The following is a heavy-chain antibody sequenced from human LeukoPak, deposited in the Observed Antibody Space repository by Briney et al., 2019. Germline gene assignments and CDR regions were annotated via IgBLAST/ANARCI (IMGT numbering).Heavy chain of an antibody. CDR1: GFTFSSYA. D-gene: IGHD3-10*01. J-gene: IGHJ4*02. Sequence: GGSLRLSCAASGFTFSSYAMNWVRQAPGKGLEWVSGISGSGGATYYADSVKGRFTISRDNSKNTLYLQLNNLRAEDTAVYYCAKAGRPYGSGSYAYWGQGTLVTVSS. CDR3: AKAGRPYGSGSYAY. CDR2: ISGSGGAT. V-gene: IGHV3-23*01.